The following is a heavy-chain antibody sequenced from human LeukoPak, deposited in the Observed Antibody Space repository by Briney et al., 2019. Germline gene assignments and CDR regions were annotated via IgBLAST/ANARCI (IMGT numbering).Heavy chain of an antibody. Sequence: GASVKVSCKASGYTFTGYYMHWVRQAPGQGLEWMGWINPNSGGTNYAQKFQGRVTMTRDTSISTAYMELSSVTAADTAVYYCARHYGEHYDVWSGYYTGPLSVWGQGTLVTVSS. CDR1: GYTFTGYY. J-gene: IGHJ4*02. D-gene: IGHD3-3*01. V-gene: IGHV1-2*02. CDR2: INPNSGGT. CDR3: ARHYGEHYDVWSGYYTGPLSV.